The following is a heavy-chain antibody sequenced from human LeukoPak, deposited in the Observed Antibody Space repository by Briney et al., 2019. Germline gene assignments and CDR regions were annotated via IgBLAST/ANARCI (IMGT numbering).Heavy chain of an antibody. CDR2: INHSGST. D-gene: IGHD3-3*01. J-gene: IGHJ6*02. V-gene: IGHV4-34*01. CDR3: ARLGPLSGYRYYYYGMDV. CDR1: GGSFSGYY. Sequence: SETLSLTCAVYGGSFSGYYWSWIRQPPGKGLEWIGEINHSGSTNYNPSLKSRVTISVDTSKNQFSLKLSSVTAADTAVYYCARLGPLSGYRYYYYGMDVWGQGTTVTVSS.